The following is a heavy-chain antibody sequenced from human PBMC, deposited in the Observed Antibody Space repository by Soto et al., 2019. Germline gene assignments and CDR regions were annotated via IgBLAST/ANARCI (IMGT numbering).Heavy chain of an antibody. J-gene: IGHJ6*03. Sequence: PSETLSLTCAVSGASFTGHYWSWIRQPPGKGLEWIGYIYYSGSTNYNPSLKSRVTISVDTSKNQFSLKLSSVTAADTAVYYCARVASYDFWSDRKYMDVWGKGTTVTVSS. V-gene: IGHV4-59*11. D-gene: IGHD3-3*01. CDR2: IYYSGST. CDR1: GASFTGHY. CDR3: ARVASYDFWSDRKYMDV.